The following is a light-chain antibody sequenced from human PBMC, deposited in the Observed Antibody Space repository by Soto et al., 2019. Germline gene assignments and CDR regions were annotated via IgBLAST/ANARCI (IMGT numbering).Light chain of an antibody. CDR2: DVS. Sequence: QSVLTQPASVSGSPGQSITISCTGTSSDVGGYNYVSWYQQHPGKAPKLMIYDVSNRPSGVSNRFSGSKSGNTASLTISGLQAEDEADYYCSSYTSSSTPYVVFGAGTKLTVL. V-gene: IGLV2-14*01. CDR3: SSYTSSSTPYVV. J-gene: IGLJ2*01. CDR1: SSDVGGYNY.